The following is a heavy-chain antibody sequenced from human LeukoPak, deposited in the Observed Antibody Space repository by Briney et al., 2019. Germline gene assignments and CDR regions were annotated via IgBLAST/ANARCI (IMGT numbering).Heavy chain of an antibody. V-gene: IGHV3-9*01. CDR1: GFTFHDYT. CDR2: ISWNSGSI. J-gene: IGHJ6*02. Sequence: GRSLRLSCAASGFTFHDYTMHWVRQAPGKGLEWVSGISWNSGSIGYADSVKGRFTISRDNAKNSLYLQMNSLRAEDTALYYCVRNAPVASYYYGMDVWGQGTTVTVPS. D-gene: IGHD5-12*01. CDR3: VRNAPVASYYYGMDV.